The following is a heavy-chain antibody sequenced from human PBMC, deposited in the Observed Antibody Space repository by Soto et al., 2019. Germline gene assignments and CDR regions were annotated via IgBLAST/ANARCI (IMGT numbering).Heavy chain of an antibody. CDR2: ISYDGSNK. Sequence: GGSLRLSCAASGFTFSSYGMHWVRQAPGKGLEWVAVISYDGSNKYYADSVKGRFTISRDNSKNTLYLQMNSLRAEDTAVYYCAKGHSSSWQYFDYWGQGTLVTVSS. J-gene: IGHJ4*02. D-gene: IGHD6-13*01. CDR3: AKGHSSSWQYFDY. V-gene: IGHV3-30*18. CDR1: GFTFSSYG.